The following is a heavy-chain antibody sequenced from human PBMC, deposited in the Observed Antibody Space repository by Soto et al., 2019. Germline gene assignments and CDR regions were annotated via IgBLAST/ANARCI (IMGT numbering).Heavy chain of an antibody. Sequence: QVQLQESGPGLVKPSETLSLTCTVSGGSISNYYWSWIRQPPGKGLEWIGYFYYTGITNYNPSLTSRISMSVETSKNQFSLKLSSVTAADTAVYYCARHVVESLSFGERVPHFDYWGHGTLVTVSS. CDR1: GGSISNYY. CDR3: ARHVVESLSFGERVPHFDY. V-gene: IGHV4-59*08. CDR2: FYYTGIT. D-gene: IGHD3-10*01. J-gene: IGHJ4*01.